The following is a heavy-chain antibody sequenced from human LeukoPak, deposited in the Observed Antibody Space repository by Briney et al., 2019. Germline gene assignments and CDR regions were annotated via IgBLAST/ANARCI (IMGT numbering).Heavy chain of an antibody. Sequence: SETLSLTCAVSGGSFSGYYWSWIRQPPGKGLEWIGEINHSGSTNYNPSLKSRVTISVDTSKNQFSLKLSSVTAADTAVYYCARVIGGAADYWGQGTLVTVSS. CDR2: INHSGST. D-gene: IGHD4-17*01. V-gene: IGHV4-34*01. CDR1: GGSFSGYY. J-gene: IGHJ4*02. CDR3: ARVIGGAADY.